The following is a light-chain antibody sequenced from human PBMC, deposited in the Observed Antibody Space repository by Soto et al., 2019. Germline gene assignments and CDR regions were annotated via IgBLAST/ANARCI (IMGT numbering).Light chain of an antibody. CDR2: AAS. V-gene: IGKV1-39*01. CDR1: QSIATF. J-gene: IGKJ1*01. Sequence: DIHMTQSPSSLSASAGDRVTITCRASQSIATFLNWYQQKPGKAPKLLISAASRLQSGVPARFSGSGSGTDFTLTISSLQPEDFATYYCQQSYNTVWTFGPGTKVEIQ. CDR3: QQSYNTVWT.